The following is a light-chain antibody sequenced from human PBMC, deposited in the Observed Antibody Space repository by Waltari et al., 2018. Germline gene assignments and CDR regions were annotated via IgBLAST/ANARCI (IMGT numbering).Light chain of an antibody. V-gene: IGLV1-51*01. J-gene: IGLJ3*02. CDR3: GTWDSSLRAWV. CDR2: DNN. Sequence: QSVLRQPPSVSAAPGQNVTFSCSGSSSNIGRSYLSWYQQVPGTAPKVVIYDNNKRPSGASDRLSGSKSGTSASLAITGLQTGDEADYYCGTWDSSLRAWVFGGGTRLTV. CDR1: SSNIGRSY.